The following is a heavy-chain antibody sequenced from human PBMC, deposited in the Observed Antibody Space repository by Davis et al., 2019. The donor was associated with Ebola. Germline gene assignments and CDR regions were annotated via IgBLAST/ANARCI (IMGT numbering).Heavy chain of an antibody. CDR2: ISSRGTNI. J-gene: IGHJ4*02. CDR3: ARGSENWNYVVY. D-gene: IGHD1-1*01. Sequence: GGSLRLSCAASGFTFTSYAMDWVRQAPGKGLEWVSYISSRGTNIYYADSVKGRFTISRDIAKNSLYLQMNSLRDEDTAVYYCARGSENWNYVVYWGQGTLVTVSS. CDR1: GFTFTSYA. V-gene: IGHV3-48*02.